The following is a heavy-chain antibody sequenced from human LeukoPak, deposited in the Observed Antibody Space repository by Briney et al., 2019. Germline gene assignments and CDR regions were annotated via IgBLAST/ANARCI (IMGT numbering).Heavy chain of an antibody. Sequence: GGSLRLSCVGSGFTFSSYSMNWVRLAPGKGLEWISYIGSNIGGSVSVMFYADSVKGRFTISRDNARNSVYLQMDSLRADDTAVCFCARGSRRLEYWGQGTLVTVSS. V-gene: IGHV3-48*04. J-gene: IGHJ4*02. CDR3: ARGSRRLEY. CDR1: GFTFSSYS. CDR2: IGSNIGGSVSVM.